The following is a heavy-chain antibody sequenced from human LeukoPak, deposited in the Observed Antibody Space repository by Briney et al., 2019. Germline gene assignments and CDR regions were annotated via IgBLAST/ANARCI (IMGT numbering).Heavy chain of an antibody. D-gene: IGHD6-13*01. J-gene: IGHJ4*02. V-gene: IGHV3-48*04. CDR3: AKDLGVAAAGTENAFDY. CDR1: GFTFSSYG. Sequence: GGSLRLSCAASGFTFSSYGMNWVRQAPGKGLEWVSYISSSGSTIYYADSVKGRFTISRDNAKNSLYLQMNSLRAEDTALYYCAKDLGVAAAGTENAFDYWGQGTLVTVSS. CDR2: ISSSGSTI.